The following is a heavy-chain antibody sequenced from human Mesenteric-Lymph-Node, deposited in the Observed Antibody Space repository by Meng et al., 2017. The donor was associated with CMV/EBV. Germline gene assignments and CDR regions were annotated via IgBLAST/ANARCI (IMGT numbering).Heavy chain of an antibody. D-gene: IGHD6-6*01. CDR2: ISYSGST. J-gene: IGHJ4*02. CDR3: VRETGGSSSSW. CDR1: GGSINSYY. Sequence: SETLSLTCTVSGGSINSYYWSWIRQPPGKRLEWIGYISYSGSTDYSPSLKSRVTISVDTSKNQFSLRLSAVIDADTAVYYCVRETGGSSSSWWGQGTLVTVSS. V-gene: IGHV4-59*01.